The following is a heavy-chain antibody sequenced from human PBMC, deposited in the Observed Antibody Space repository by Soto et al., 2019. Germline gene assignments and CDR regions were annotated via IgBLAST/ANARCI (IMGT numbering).Heavy chain of an antibody. D-gene: IGHD3-10*01. V-gene: IGHV5-10-1*01. CDR1: GYSFTSYW. Sequence: PGESLKISCKGSGYSFTSYWISWVRQMPGKGLEWMGRIDPSDSYTNYSPSFQGHVTISADKSISTAYLQWSSLKASDTAIYYFARQTMVRGVIIKYGMDVWGQGTTVTVSS. CDR2: IDPSDSYT. J-gene: IGHJ6*02. CDR3: ARQTMVRGVIIKYGMDV.